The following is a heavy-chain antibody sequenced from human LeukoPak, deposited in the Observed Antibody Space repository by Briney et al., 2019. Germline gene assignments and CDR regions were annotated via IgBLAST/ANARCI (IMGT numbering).Heavy chain of an antibody. J-gene: IGHJ3*02. CDR1: GFXFSSYW. Sequence: PGGSLRLSCAASGFXFSSYWISWVRQAPGKGLEWVANIKQDGSEKYYVDSVKGRFTISRDNAKNSLYLQMNSLRAEDTAVYYCAIEFPDYYDSSGYYGAFDIWGQGTMVTVSS. CDR3: AIEFPDYYDSSGYYGAFDI. V-gene: IGHV3-7*05. D-gene: IGHD3-22*01. CDR2: IKQDGSEK.